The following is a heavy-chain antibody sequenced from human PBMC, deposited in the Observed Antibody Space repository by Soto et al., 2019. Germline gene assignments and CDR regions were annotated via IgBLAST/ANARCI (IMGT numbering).Heavy chain of an antibody. CDR1: GFTFSSYD. V-gene: IGHV3-13*01. CDR3: ARGSPYYYGSGSYSPLFDY. Sequence: EVQLVESGGGLVQPGGSLRLSCAASGFTFSSYDMHWVRQATGKGLEWVSAIGTAGDTYYPGSVKGRFTISRENAKNSLYLQMNSLRAEDTAVYYCARGSPYYYGSGSYSPLFDYWGQGTLVTVSS. D-gene: IGHD3-10*01. J-gene: IGHJ4*02. CDR2: IGTAGDT.